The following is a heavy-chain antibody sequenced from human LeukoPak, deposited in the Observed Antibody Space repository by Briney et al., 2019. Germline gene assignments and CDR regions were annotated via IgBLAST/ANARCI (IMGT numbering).Heavy chain of an antibody. D-gene: IGHD2-15*01. J-gene: IGHJ4*02. CDR3: ARDQRPLVVVAATLDY. CDR2: ISYDGSNK. Sequence: GGSLRLSCAASGFTFSSYWMHWVRQAPGKGLEWVAVISYDGSNKYYADSVKGRFTISRDNSKNTLYLQMNSLRAEDTAVYYCARDQRPLVVVAATLDYWGQGTLVTVSS. V-gene: IGHV3-30*03. CDR1: GFTFSSYW.